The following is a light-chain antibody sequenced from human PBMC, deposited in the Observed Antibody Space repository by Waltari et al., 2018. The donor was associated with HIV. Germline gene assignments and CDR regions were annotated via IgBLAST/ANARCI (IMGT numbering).Light chain of an antibody. V-gene: IGLV2-14*01. CDR3: SSYTSSRTGAV. Sequence: QSALTQPASVSGSPGQSITISCTGTSSDVGGYNYVSWYQQHPGKAPKLMIYDVSNRPSGVSNRFSGCKAGNTASLTISGLQAEDEADYYCSSYTSSRTGAVFGGGTKLTVL. CDR1: SSDVGGYNY. J-gene: IGLJ2*01. CDR2: DVS.